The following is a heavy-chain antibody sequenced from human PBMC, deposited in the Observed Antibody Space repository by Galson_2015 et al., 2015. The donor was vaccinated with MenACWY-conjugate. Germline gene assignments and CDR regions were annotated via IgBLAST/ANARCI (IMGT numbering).Heavy chain of an antibody. Sequence: SLRLSCAASGFTFSSYGMHWVRQAPGKGLGWVSLINNDGSSTSYADSVKGRFTISRDNSKNTLYLQMNSLRAEDTAVYYCAARLIHSGGMDVWGQGTTVTVSS. J-gene: IGHJ6*02. D-gene: IGHD3-10*01. CDR2: INNDGSST. V-gene: IGHV3-74*01. CDR3: AARLIHSGGMDV. CDR1: GFTFSSYG.